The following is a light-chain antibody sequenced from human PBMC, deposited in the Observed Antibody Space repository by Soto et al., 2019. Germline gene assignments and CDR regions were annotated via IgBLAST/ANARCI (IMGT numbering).Light chain of an antibody. CDR3: QQYGSSPLFT. Sequence: EIVLTQSPGTLSLSPGERATLSCRASQSVSSSYLAWYQQKPGQAPRLLIYGASSRATGIPDRFSGSGSGTDFTLTISTLEPEDFAVYYCQQYGSSPLFTFVPGTKVDIK. CDR2: GAS. J-gene: IGKJ3*01. CDR1: QSVSSSY. V-gene: IGKV3-20*01.